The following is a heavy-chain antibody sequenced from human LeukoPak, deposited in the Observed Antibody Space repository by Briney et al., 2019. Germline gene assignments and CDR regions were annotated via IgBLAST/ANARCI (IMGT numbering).Heavy chain of an antibody. CDR3: ARVGVAGIAAANIDY. J-gene: IGHJ4*02. D-gene: IGHD6-13*01. CDR1: GYSFTGHY. Sequence: ASVKVSCKASGYSFTGHYMHWVRQAPGQGLEWMGWINPNSGGTNYAQKFQGRVTMTRDTSISTAYMELSRLRSDDTAVYYCARVGVAGIAAANIDYWGQGTLVTVSS. V-gene: IGHV1-2*02. CDR2: INPNSGGT.